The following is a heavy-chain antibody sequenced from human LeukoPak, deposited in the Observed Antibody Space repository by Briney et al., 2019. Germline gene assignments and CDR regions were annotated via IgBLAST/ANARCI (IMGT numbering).Heavy chain of an antibody. CDR1: GGTFSSYA. J-gene: IGHJ4*02. Sequence: GASVKVSCKASGGTFSSYAISWVRQAPGQGLEWMGGIIPIFGTANYAQKFQGRVTITADESTSTAYMELSSLRSEDTAVYYCARGNCSGGSCYPFDYWGQGTLVTVSS. D-gene: IGHD2-15*01. CDR3: ARGNCSGGSCYPFDY. CDR2: IIPIFGTA. V-gene: IGHV1-69*13.